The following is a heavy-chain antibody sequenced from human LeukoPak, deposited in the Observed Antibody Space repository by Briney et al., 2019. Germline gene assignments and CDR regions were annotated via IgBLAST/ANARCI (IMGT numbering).Heavy chain of an antibody. CDR3: ARDYDDILTVYAFDI. CDR2: IKQDGSEK. CDR1: GFTFSSYW. Sequence: GGSLRLSCAASGFTFSSYWVSWVRQAPGKGLEWVANIKQDGSEKYCVDSVKGRFTISRDNAKNSLYLQMNSLRAEDTAVYYCARDYDDILTVYAFDIWGQGTMVTVSS. J-gene: IGHJ3*02. V-gene: IGHV3-7*01. D-gene: IGHD3-9*01.